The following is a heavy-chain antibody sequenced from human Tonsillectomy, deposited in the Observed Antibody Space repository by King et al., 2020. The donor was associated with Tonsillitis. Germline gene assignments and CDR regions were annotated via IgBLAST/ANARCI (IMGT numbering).Heavy chain of an antibody. CDR2: IYQSGST. D-gene: IGHD6-19*01. J-gene: IGHJ4*02. Sequence: VQLQESGPGLVKPSETLSLTCAVSGYSISSGYYWGWIRQPPGKGLEWIGGIYQSGSTYYNPSLKSRVTITVDTSKKQFSLKLSSVTAADTAVYYCARDCSGWYGYYFDYWGQGTLVTVSS. V-gene: IGHV4-38-2*02. CDR3: ARDCSGWYGYYFDY. CDR1: GYSISSGYY.